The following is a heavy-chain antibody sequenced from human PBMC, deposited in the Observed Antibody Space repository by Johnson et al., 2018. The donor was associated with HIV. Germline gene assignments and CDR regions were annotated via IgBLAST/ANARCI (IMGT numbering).Heavy chain of an antibody. Sequence: QVQLVESGGGVVQPGRSLRLSCAASGFSFTKYAMHWVRQAPGKGLEWVAIISYDGNNKYYADSVKGRFTISRDNSKNTLYLQMNSLRAEDTAVYYCARDLRWSYDAFDIWGQGTMVTVSS. D-gene: IGHD5-24*01. CDR3: ARDLRWSYDAFDI. V-gene: IGHV3-30-3*01. CDR2: ISYDGNNK. J-gene: IGHJ3*02. CDR1: GFSFTKYA.